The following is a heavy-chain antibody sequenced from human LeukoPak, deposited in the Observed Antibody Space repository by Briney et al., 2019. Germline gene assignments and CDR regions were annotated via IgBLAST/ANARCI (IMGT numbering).Heavy chain of an antibody. Sequence: PSETLSLTCTVSGGSISSYYWSWIRQPPGKGLEWIGYIYYSGSTNYNPSLKSRVTISVDTSKNQFSLKLSSVTTADTAVYYCARGIGYSGYDFFGSGFDYWGQGTLVTVSS. CDR1: GGSISSYY. V-gene: IGHV4-59*01. CDR2: IYYSGST. CDR3: ARGIGYSGYDFFGSGFDY. D-gene: IGHD5-12*01. J-gene: IGHJ4*02.